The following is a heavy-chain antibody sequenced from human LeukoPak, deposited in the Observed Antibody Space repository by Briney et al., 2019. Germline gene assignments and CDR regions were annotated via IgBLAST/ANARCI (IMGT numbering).Heavy chain of an antibody. D-gene: IGHD6-25*01. J-gene: IGHJ4*02. V-gene: IGHV4-34*01. CDR3: ARWTASYSVAAPRGDY. CDR1: GGSFSGYY. Sequence: SETLSLTCAVYGGSFSGYYWSWIRQPPGKGLEWIGEINHSGSTNYNPSLKSRVTISVDTSKNQFSLKLSSVTAADTAVYYCARWTASYSVAAPRGDYWGQGTLVTVSS. CDR2: INHSGST.